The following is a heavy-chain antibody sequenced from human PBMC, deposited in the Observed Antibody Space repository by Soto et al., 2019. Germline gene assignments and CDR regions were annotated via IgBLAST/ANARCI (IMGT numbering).Heavy chain of an antibody. CDR3: ARGGVSTRTFDY. CDR2: IYPSDSDT. CDR1: GYNFAGYW. V-gene: IGHV5-51*01. Sequence: GESLRISCKGSGYNFAGYWIAWVRQMPGKGLELMGIIYPSDSDTRYRPSFQGQVTISADKSISSAYLQWSSLRASDTAMYYCARGGVSTRTFDYWGQGTPVTV. D-gene: IGHD3-3*01. J-gene: IGHJ4*02.